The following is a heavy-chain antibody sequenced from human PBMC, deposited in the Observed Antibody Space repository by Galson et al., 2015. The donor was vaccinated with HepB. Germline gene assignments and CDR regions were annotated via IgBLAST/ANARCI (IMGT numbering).Heavy chain of an antibody. CDR3: VRAEDRGFDP. V-gene: IGHV1-2*06. J-gene: IGHJ5*02. CDR2: INPNSGGT. D-gene: IGHD1-14*01. Sequence: SVKVSCKAFGYTLTGHYMHWVRQAPGQGLEWMGRINPNSGGTNCAQKFQGRLTLTRDTSTNTAYIELTSLTSDDTAVYYCVRAEDRGFDPWGRGTLVTVSS. CDR1: GYTLTGHY.